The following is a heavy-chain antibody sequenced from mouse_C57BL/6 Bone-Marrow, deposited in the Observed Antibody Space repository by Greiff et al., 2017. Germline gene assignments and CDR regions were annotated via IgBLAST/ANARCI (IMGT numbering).Heavy chain of an antibody. J-gene: IGHJ2*01. CDR3: ARSLFDYSNYCFDY. Sequence: VKLQQSGAELVKPGASVKLSCKASGYTFTSYWMHWVKQRPGQGLEWIGKIHPNSGSTNYNEKFKSKATLTVDKSSSTAYMQLSSLTSEDSAVXYCARSLFDYSNYCFDYWGQGTTLTVSS. V-gene: IGHV1-64*01. CDR1: GYTFTSYW. D-gene: IGHD2-5*01. CDR2: IHPNSGST.